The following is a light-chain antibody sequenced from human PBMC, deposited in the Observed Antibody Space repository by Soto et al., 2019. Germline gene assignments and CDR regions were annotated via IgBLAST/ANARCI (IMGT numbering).Light chain of an antibody. CDR2: DVS. CDR1: SSDVGGYNY. CDR3: SSYTSSSTLVV. V-gene: IGLV2-14*01. J-gene: IGLJ2*01. Sequence: QLVLTQPASVSGSPGQSITISCTGTSSDVGGYNYVSWHQQHPGKAPKLMIYDVSNRPSGVSNRFSGSKSGNTASLTISGLQAEDEADYYCSSYTSSSTLVVFGGGTQLTVL.